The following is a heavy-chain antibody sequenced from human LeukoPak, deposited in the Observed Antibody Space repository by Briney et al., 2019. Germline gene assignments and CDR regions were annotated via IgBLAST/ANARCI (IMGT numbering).Heavy chain of an antibody. V-gene: IGHV3-7*03. J-gene: IGHJ4*02. D-gene: IGHD6-13*01. Sequence: GGSLRLSCAASGFTFSSIWMTWVRQAPGKGLEWVANIKEDGSEKYYVDSVKGRFTISRDNAKSSLYLQMNSLRAEDTAVYYCVREGSSWGYYFDYWGQGTLVTVSS. CDR1: GFTFSSIW. CDR3: VREGSSWGYYFDY. CDR2: IKEDGSEK.